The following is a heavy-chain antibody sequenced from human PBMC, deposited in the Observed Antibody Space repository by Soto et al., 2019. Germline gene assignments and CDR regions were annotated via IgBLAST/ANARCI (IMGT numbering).Heavy chain of an antibody. V-gene: IGHV3-21*06. CDR1: GFTFTRYS. CDR2: ISSTTNYI. D-gene: IGHD1-7*01. CDR3: ARESEELTSNFDY. Sequence: GGSLRLSCAASGFTFTRYSMNWVRQAPGKGLEWVSSISSTTNYIYYGDSMKGRFTISRDNAKNSLYLEMNSLRAEDTAVYYCARESEELTSNFDYWGQGTLVTVSS. J-gene: IGHJ4*02.